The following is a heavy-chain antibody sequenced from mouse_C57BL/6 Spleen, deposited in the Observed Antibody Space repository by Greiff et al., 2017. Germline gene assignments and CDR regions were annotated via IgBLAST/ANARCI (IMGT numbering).Heavy chain of an antibody. CDR1: GYTFTDYA. D-gene: IGHD1-1*01. CDR3: ARLYYYGSSLHYYAMDY. Sequence: QVQLKASGPELVRPGVSVKISCKGSGYTFTDYAMHWVKQSHAKSLEWIGVISTYYGDASYNQKFKDKATMTVDKSSSTAYMELARLTSEDSAVYYCARLYYYGSSLHYYAMDYWGQGTSVTVSS. J-gene: IGHJ4*01. V-gene: IGHV1-67*01. CDR2: ISTYYGDA.